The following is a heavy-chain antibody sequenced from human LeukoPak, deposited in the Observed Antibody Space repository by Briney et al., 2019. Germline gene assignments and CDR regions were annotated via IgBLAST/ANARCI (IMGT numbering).Heavy chain of an antibody. D-gene: IGHD3-16*02. V-gene: IGHV4-59*01. J-gene: IGHJ3*02. CDR1: GGSISSYY. Sequence: SETLSLTCTVSGGSISSYYWSWIRQPPGKGLEWIGYIYYSGSTNYNPSLKSRVTISVDTSKNQFSLKLSSVTAADTAVYYCARIYDYVWGSYRYRAFDIWGQGTMVTVSS. CDR2: IYYSGST. CDR3: ARIYDYVWGSYRYRAFDI.